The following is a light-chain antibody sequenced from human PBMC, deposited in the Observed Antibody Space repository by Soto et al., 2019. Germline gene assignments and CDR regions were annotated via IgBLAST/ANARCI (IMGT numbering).Light chain of an antibody. CDR3: SSYTSSSTLG. CDR2: DVS. CDR1: SSDVGGYNY. V-gene: IGLV2-14*01. Sequence: QSALTQPASVSGSPGQSITISCTGTSSDVGGYNYVSWYQQHPGKAPKLMIYDVSNRPSGFSNRFSGSKSGNTASLTISGLQAEDEADYYCSSYTSSSTLGFGGGTKLTVL. J-gene: IGLJ2*01.